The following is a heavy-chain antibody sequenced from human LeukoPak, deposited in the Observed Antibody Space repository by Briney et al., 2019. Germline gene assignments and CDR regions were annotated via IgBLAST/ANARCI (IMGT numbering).Heavy chain of an antibody. D-gene: IGHD1-26*01. J-gene: IGHJ5*02. Sequence: GGSLRLPCAASGLTLSNYDVDWLRQATGKGLEWVSRISETVDSTFHTDSVKGQFTISRDNSQNTLYLQINNLRVEDTDMYYCAGAWSWGQGTLVTVSS. CDR2: ISETVDST. CDR3: AGAWS. CDR1: GLTLSNYD. V-gene: IGHV3-23*01.